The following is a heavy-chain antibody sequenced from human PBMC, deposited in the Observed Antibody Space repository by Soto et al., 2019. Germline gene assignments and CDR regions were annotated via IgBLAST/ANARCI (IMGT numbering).Heavy chain of an antibody. Sequence: GGSLRLSCAASGFTFSSYAMHWVRQAPGKGLEWVAVISYDGSNKYYADSVKGRFTISRDNSKNTLYLQMNSLRAEDAAVYYCASRGGSGYYYYYYGMDVWGQGTTVTVSS. CDR1: GFTFSSYA. CDR2: ISYDGSNK. J-gene: IGHJ6*02. V-gene: IGHV3-30-3*01. D-gene: IGHD3-22*01. CDR3: ASRGGSGYYYYYYGMDV.